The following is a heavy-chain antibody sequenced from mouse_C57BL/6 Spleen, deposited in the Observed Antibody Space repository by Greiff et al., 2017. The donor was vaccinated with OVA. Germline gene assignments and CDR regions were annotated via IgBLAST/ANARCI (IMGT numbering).Heavy chain of an antibody. CDR3: ARRGYSNYGYFDV. D-gene: IGHD2-5*01. V-gene: IGHV1-69*01. Sequence: QVQLKESGAELVMPGASVKLSCKASGYTFTSYWMHWVKQRPGQGLEWIGEIDPSDSYTNYNQKFKGKSTLTVDKSSSTAYMQLSSLTSEDSAVYYGARRGYSNYGYFDVWGTGTTVTVSS. CDR2: IDPSDSYT. J-gene: IGHJ1*03. CDR1: GYTFTSYW.